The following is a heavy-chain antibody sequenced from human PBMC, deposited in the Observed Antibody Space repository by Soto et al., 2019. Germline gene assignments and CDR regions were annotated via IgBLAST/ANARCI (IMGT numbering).Heavy chain of an antibody. CDR3: ARADKPWYTWNYGDHCCYGMDV. Sequence: QVQLVQSGAEVKKPGSSVKVSCKASGGTFSSYAISWVRQAPGQGLEWMGGIIPIFGTANYAQKFQGRVTITADESTSKAYMELSSVRSEETAVYYCARADKPWYTWNYGDHCCYGMDVWGQGTTVTVSS. V-gene: IGHV1-69*01. CDR2: IIPIFGTA. J-gene: IGHJ6*02. D-gene: IGHD1-7*01. CDR1: GGTFSSYA.